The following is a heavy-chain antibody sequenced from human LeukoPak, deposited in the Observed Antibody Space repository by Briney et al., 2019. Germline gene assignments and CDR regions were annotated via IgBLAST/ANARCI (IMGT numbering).Heavy chain of an antibody. CDR3: ARAKGLAAAGTRVEAFDI. CDR1: GGSFSGYY. J-gene: IGHJ3*02. V-gene: IGHV4-34*01. CDR2: INHSGST. D-gene: IGHD6-13*01. Sequence: SETLSLTCAVYGGSFSGYYWSWIRQPPGKGLEWIGEINHSGSTNYNPSLKSRVTISVDTSKNQFSLKLSSVTAADTAVYYCARAKGLAAAGTRVEAFDIWGQGKMVTVSS.